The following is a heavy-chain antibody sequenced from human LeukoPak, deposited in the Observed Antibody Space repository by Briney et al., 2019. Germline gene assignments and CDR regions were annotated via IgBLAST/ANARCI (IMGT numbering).Heavy chain of an antibody. D-gene: IGHD2/OR15-2a*01. CDR3: AKVPEEYAGYYMDV. J-gene: IGHJ6*03. CDR2: ISGSGGST. CDR1: GLTFSSYA. Sequence: GGSLRLSCAASGLTFSSYAMSWVRQAPGKGLEWVSAISGSGGSTYYADSVKGRFTISRDNSKNTLYLQMNSLRAEDTAVYYCAKVPEEYAGYYMDVWGKGTTVTVSS. V-gene: IGHV3-23*01.